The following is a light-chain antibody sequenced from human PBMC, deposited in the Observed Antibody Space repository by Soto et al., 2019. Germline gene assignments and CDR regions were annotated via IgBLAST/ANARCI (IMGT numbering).Light chain of an antibody. CDR3: LLYYGGAWV. CDR2: SKS. J-gene: IGLJ3*02. V-gene: IGLV7-43*01. Sequence: VVTQEPSLTVSPGGTVTLTCASSTGAVTSGYYPNWFQQKPGQAPRALIYSKSNKHSWTPARFSGSLLGGKAALTLSGVQPEDEAEYYCLLYYGGAWVFGGGTQLTVL. CDR1: TGAVTSGYY.